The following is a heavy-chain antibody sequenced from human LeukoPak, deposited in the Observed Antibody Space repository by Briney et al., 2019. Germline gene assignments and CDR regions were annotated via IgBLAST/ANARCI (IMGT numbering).Heavy chain of an antibody. Sequence: GGSLRLSCAASGFTFSSYAMHWVRQAPGKGLEWVAVISYDGSNKYYADSVKGRFTISRDNSKNTLYLQMNSLRAEDTAVYCCARDFLVGGIDYWGQGTLVTVSS. CDR2: ISYDGSNK. CDR1: GFTFSSYA. J-gene: IGHJ4*02. V-gene: IGHV3-30-3*01. CDR3: ARDFLVGGIDY. D-gene: IGHD1-26*01.